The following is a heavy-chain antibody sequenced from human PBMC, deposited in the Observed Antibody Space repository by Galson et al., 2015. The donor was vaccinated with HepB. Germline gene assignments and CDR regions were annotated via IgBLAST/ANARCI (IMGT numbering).Heavy chain of an antibody. V-gene: IGHV1-69*13. Sequence: SVKVSCKASGGTFSSYAISWVRQAPGQGLEWMGGIIPIFGTANYAQKFEGRVTITADESTSTAYMELSSLRSEVTAVYYCASPHVYYYDSSGYNPHVFDYWGQGTLVTVSS. J-gene: IGHJ4*02. CDR2: IIPIFGTA. CDR1: GGTFSSYA. D-gene: IGHD3-22*01. CDR3: ASPHVYYYDSSGYNPHVFDY.